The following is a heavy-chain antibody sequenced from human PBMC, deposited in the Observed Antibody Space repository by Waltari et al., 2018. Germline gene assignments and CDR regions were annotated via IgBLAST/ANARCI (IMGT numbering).Heavy chain of an antibody. J-gene: IGHJ4*02. Sequence: QVQLQESGPGLVKPSETLSLTCAVSGYSISSGYYWGWIRQPPVKGLEWIGSIYHSGSTYYNPSLKSRVTISVDTSKNQFSLKLSSVTAADTAVYYCARLYDFWSGYPDWDQGTLVTVSS. CDR1: GYSISSGYY. CDR3: ARLYDFWSGYPD. D-gene: IGHD3-3*01. V-gene: IGHV4-38-2*01. CDR2: IYHSGST.